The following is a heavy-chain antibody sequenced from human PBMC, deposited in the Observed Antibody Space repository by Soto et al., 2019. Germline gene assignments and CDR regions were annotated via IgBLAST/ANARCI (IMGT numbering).Heavy chain of an antibody. J-gene: IGHJ4*02. CDR1: GGSISSYY. Sequence: SETLSLTYTVSGGSISSYYWSWIRQPPGKGLEWIGYIYYSGSTNYNPSLKSRVTISVDTSKNQFSLKLSSVTAADTAVYYCARGGSGSYPMFDYWGQGTLVTVSS. CDR2: IYYSGST. V-gene: IGHV4-59*01. D-gene: IGHD3-10*01. CDR3: ARGGSGSYPMFDY.